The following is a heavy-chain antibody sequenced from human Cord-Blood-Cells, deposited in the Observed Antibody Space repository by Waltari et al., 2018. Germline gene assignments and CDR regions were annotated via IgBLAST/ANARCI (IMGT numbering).Heavy chain of an antibody. J-gene: IGHJ4*02. CDR1: GGSISSINW. V-gene: IGHV4-4*02. CDR2: IYHSGST. Sequence: QVQLQESGPGLVKPSGTLSPTCPVSGGSISSINWWSWVCQPPGKGLEWMGEIYHSGSTNYNPSLKSRVTISVDKSKNQFSLKLSSVTAADTAVYYCASSAIDEDSNSYYFDYWGQGTLVTVSS. D-gene: IGHD6-6*01. CDR3: ASSAIDEDSNSYYFDY.